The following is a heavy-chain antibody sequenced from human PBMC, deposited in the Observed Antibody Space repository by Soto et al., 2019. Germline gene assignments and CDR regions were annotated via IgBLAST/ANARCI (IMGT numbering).Heavy chain of an antibody. D-gene: IGHD3-16*01. CDR1: GGSISSYD. Sequence: PSETLSLTCSVSGGSISSYDWSWIRHPPLKGLEWIGYIYSSGTTNYNPSLQSRFTISGDTSKKQISLNLRSVTAADTTVYYCATSAVTISATFIWGAALDIWGQGTRVTVSS. V-gene: IGHV4-59*13. J-gene: IGHJ3*02. CDR2: IYSSGTT. CDR3: ATSAVTISATFIWGAALDI.